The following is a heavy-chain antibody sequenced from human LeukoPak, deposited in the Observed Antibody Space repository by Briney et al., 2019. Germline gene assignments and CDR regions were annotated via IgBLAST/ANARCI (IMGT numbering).Heavy chain of an antibody. J-gene: IGHJ4*02. Sequence: GGSLRLSCAASGFTFSSYGMHWVRQAPGKGLEWVAVIWYDGSHKYYADSVKGRFTISRDNSKNSLYLQMNSLRAEDTAAYYCARAREGFYGPFDYWGQGTLLTVSS. CDR1: GFTFSSYG. V-gene: IGHV3-33*01. D-gene: IGHD2/OR15-2a*01. CDR3: ARAREGFYGPFDY. CDR2: IWYDGSHK.